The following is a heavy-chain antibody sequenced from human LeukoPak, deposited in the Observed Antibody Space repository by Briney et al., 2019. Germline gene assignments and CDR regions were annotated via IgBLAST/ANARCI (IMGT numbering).Heavy chain of an antibody. J-gene: IGHJ4*02. CDR2: FHTDGGA. V-gene: IGHV3-13*01. Sequence: GGSLRLSCAASGFSFSSYDMHWVRQAPGEGLEWVSAFHTDGGAYYLDSVKGRFTVSREDARNSLYLQMNALKAGDTAVHYCARGSGPGVTTIDSWGQRTLVIVSS. CDR3: ARGSGPGVTTIDS. D-gene: IGHD4-17*01. CDR1: GFSFSSYD.